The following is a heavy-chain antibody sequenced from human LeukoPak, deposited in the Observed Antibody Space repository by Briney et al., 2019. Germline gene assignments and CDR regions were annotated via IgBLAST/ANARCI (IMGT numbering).Heavy chain of an antibody. CDR2: INPNSGGT. Sequence: ASVKVSCKASGYTFTGYYMHWVRQAPGQGLEWMGWINPNSGGTNYAQKFQGRVTTTRDTSISTAYMELSRLRSDDTAVYYCARGSPRIAARLGIDMDVWGKGTTVTVSS. CDR1: GYTFTGYY. V-gene: IGHV1-2*02. J-gene: IGHJ6*03. D-gene: IGHD6-6*01. CDR3: ARGSPRIAARLGIDMDV.